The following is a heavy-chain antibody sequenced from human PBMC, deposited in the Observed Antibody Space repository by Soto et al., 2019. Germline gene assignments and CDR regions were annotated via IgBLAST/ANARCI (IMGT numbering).Heavy chain of an antibody. D-gene: IGHD6-19*01. Sequence: EVQLVETGGGLIQPGGSLRLSCAASDFTVSTNYMSWVRQAPGKGLEWVSVIYHGGSTYYADSVKGRFTISRDHSKNTLFLQMSSLTADDSAVYYCARDPSPYTSGWYGIDFWGLGTLVTVSS. V-gene: IGHV3-53*05. CDR1: DFTVSTNY. CDR2: IYHGGST. CDR3: ARDPSPYTSGWYGIDF. J-gene: IGHJ4*01.